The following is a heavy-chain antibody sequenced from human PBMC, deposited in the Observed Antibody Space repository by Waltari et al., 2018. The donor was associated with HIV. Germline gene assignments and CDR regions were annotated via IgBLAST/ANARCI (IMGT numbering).Heavy chain of an antibody. CDR2: TMYSGST. CDR1: GPSISSRRYY. J-gene: IGHJ5*01. D-gene: IGHD3-10*01. V-gene: IGHV4-39*01. CDR3: ARHDGTSYYFGSDMNPRPFSFWFAS. Sequence: QLLLQESGPGLVRPSETLSLTCTVTGPSISSRRYYWGWVRQPPGKGLEWIVSTMYSGSTYNIPSLRSRVAISVDTSRNQFSLNLTSVTAADTALYYCARHDGTSYYFGSDMNPRPFSFWFASWGQGILVTVSS.